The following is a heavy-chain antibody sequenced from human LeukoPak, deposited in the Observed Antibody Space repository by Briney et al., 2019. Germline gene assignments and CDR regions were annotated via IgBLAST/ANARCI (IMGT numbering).Heavy chain of an antibody. V-gene: IGHV3-30*18. D-gene: IGHD4-17*01. CDR1: GFTFSSYG. CDR3: AKVGSRVTSAPDDY. J-gene: IGHJ4*02. CDR2: ISYDGSNK. Sequence: GGSLRLSCAASGFTFSSYGTHWVRQAPGKGLERVAVISYDGSNKYYADSVKGRFTISRDNSKNTLYLQMNSLRAEDTAVSYCAKVGSRVTSAPDDYWAQGTLVTVSS.